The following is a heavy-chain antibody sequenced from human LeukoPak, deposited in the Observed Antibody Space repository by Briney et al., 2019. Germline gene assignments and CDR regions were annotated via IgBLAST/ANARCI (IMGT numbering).Heavy chain of an antibody. D-gene: IGHD2-15*01. CDR1: GYTFTGYY. J-gene: IGHJ6*02. Sequence: ASVTVSFKASGYTFTGYYMHWVRQATGQGLEWMGWMNPNSGNTGYAQKFQGRVTMTRNTSISTAYMELSSLRSEDTAVYYCARGEAVVAAGAISVVYYYGMDVWGQGTTVTVSS. V-gene: IGHV1-8*02. CDR2: MNPNSGNT. CDR3: ARGEAVVAAGAISVVYYYGMDV.